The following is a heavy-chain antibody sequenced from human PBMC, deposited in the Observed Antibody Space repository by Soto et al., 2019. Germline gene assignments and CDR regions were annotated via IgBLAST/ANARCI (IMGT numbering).Heavy chain of an antibody. CDR1: GFSFSSFA. CDR3: AKDPNGDYVGAFDS. D-gene: IGHD4-17*01. V-gene: IGHV3-23*01. J-gene: IGHJ4*02. Sequence: EVQLLESGGGLVQPGGSLRLSCRASGFSFSSFAMTWVRQAPGKGLEWVSSIGGSGVITYYAESVKGRFTIPRDNSMNTPFLHMNSLRADDTAVYHCAKDPNGDYVGAFDSWGQGTLVTVSS. CDR2: IGGSGVIT.